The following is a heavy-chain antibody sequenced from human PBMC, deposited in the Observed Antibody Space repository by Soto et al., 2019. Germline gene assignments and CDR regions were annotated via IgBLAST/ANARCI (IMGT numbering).Heavy chain of an antibody. V-gene: IGHV1-69*13. Sequence: SVKVSCKASGGTFSSYAISWVRQAPGQGLEWMGGIIPIFGTANYAQKFQGRVTITADESTSTAYMELSSLRSEDTAVYYCAIDVDDYGGNSGVDFDYWGQGTLVTVSS. CDR3: AIDVDDYGGNSGVDFDY. J-gene: IGHJ4*02. CDR1: GGTFSSYA. CDR2: IIPIFGTA. D-gene: IGHD4-17*01.